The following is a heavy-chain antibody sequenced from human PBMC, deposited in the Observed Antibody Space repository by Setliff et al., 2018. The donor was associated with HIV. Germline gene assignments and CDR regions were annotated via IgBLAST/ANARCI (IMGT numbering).Heavy chain of an antibody. V-gene: IGHV3-33*06. J-gene: IGHJ4*02. CDR3: AEDEGSGSFPNFDY. CDR1: GFTFSNNG. Sequence: GGSLRLSCAASGFTFSNNGMHWVRQAPGKGLEWVALIWYDGSNKDYADSVKGRFTISRDNSKNTLHLQMNSLRDEDTAVYYCAEDEGSGSFPNFDYWGQGTQVTVSS. D-gene: IGHD3-10*01. CDR2: IWYDGSNK.